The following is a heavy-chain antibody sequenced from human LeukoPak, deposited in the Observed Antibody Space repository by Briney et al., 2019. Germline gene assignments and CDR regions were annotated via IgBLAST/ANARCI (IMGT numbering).Heavy chain of an antibody. V-gene: IGHV3-21*01. CDR3: ARDSLRDGYSDT. J-gene: IGHJ5*02. Sequence: GGSLRLSCAASGFTVSSNYMSWVRQAPGKGLEWVSSISSSSSYIYYADSVKGRFTISRDNAKNSLYLQMNSLRAEDTAVYYCARDSLRDGYSDTWGQGTLVTVSS. CDR2: ISSSSSYI. CDR1: GFTVSSNY. D-gene: IGHD5-24*01.